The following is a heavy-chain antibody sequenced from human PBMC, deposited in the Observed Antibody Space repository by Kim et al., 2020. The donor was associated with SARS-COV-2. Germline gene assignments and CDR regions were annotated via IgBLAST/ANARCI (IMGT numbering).Heavy chain of an antibody. Sequence: ASVKVSCKASGYTFTGYYMHWVRQAPGQGLEWMGWINPNRGGTNYAQKFQGRVTMTRATSISTAYMELSRLRSDDTAVYYCARGDQPPASGSYSAFDYYYGMDVWGQGTTVTVSS. CDR1: GYTFTGYY. CDR3: ARGDQPPASGSYSAFDYYYGMDV. V-gene: IGHV1-2*02. CDR2: INPNRGGT. D-gene: IGHD1-26*01. J-gene: IGHJ6*02.